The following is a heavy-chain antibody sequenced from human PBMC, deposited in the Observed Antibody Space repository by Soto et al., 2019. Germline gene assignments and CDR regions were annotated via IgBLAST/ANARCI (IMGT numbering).Heavy chain of an antibody. Sequence: NPSETLSLTCTVSGGSISSGDYYWSWIRQPPGKGLEWIGYIYYSGSTYYNPSLKSRVTISVDTSKSQFSLKLSSVTAADTAVYYCARVSEYSRDGNSKYYYYYGTDVWGQGTTVTVSS. D-gene: IGHD6-6*01. CDR2: IYYSGST. J-gene: IGHJ6*02. CDR1: GGSISSGDYY. CDR3: ARVSEYSRDGNSKYYYYYGTDV. V-gene: IGHV4-30-4*01.